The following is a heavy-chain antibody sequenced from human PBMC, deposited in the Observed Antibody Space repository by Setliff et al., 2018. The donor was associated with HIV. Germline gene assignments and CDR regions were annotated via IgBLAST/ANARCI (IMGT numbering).Heavy chain of an antibody. J-gene: IGHJ5*02. Sequence: SETLSLTCTVSGDPIFIGGYYWSWNRQHPGGGLEWIGYIYHTGKTYYNPSLQSRIIMSLDMSQNQFSLKLSSVTAADTAVYYCAKEGNSVDNWLDPWGPGTLVTVSS. CDR1: GDPIFIGGYY. D-gene: IGHD1-26*01. CDR3: AKEGNSVDNWLDP. V-gene: IGHV4-31*03. CDR2: IYHTGKT.